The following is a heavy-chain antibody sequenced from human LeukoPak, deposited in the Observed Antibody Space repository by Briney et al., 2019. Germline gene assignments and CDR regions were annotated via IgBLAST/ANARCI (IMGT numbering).Heavy chain of an antibody. CDR2: IWYDGGNK. CDR3: ARGATIWYGMDV. J-gene: IGHJ6*02. CDR1: GFTFSSHG. V-gene: IGHV3-33*01. D-gene: IGHD5-24*01. Sequence: GGSLRLSCAASGFTFSSHGMHWVRQAPGKGLEWVAVIWYDGGNKYYADTVKGRLTISRDNSKNTLFLQMNSLRAEDTAVYYCARGATIWYGMDVWGQGTTVTVSS.